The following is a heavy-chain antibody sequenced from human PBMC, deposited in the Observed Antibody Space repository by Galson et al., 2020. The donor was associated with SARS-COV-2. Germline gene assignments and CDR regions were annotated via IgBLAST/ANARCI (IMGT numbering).Heavy chain of an antibody. D-gene: IGHD5-18*01. CDR1: GYTFATSW. CDR3: ARHEVGYPIGYTYGYIED. CDR2: IYPDDSDT. J-gene: IGHJ4*02. Sequence: GESLKISCQASGYTFATSWIGWVRQMPGKGLEWMGIIYPDDSDTRYSPSFQGQVTIPADKSVSTAYLQWDTLKASDTAIYYCARHEVGYPIGYTYGYIEDWGQGTLVPSPQ. V-gene: IGHV5-51*01.